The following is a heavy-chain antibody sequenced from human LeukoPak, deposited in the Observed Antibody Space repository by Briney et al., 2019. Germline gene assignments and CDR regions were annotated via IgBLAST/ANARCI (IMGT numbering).Heavy chain of an antibody. Sequence: ASVKVSCKASGYTFTSYDINWVRQATGQGLEWMGWMNPNSGATGHAQKFQGRVTMTRQTSISTAYMELSNLRSEDTAVYYCARGITAGVDYWGQGTLVTVSS. CDR2: MNPNSGAT. V-gene: IGHV1-8*01. D-gene: IGHD6-13*01. CDR1: GYTFTSYD. CDR3: ARGITAGVDY. J-gene: IGHJ4*02.